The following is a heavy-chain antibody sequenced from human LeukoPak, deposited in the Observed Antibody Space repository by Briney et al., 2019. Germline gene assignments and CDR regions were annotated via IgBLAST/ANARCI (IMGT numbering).Heavy chain of an antibody. CDR2: IYYSGST. CDR3: ARPRYSGSYGWWYFDY. Sequence: SETLSLTCTVSGGSISNYYWSWIRQPPGKGLEWIGYIYYSGSTNYNPSLKSRVTISVDTSKNQFSLKLSSVTAADTAVYYCARPRYSGSYGWWYFDYWGQGTLVTVSS. J-gene: IGHJ4*02. V-gene: IGHV4-59*08. CDR1: GGSISNYY. D-gene: IGHD1-26*01.